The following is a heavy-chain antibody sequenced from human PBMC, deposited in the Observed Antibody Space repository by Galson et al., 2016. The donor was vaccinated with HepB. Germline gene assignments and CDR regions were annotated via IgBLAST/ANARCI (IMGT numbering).Heavy chain of an antibody. V-gene: IGHV3-21*01. D-gene: IGHD6-19*01. CDR3: ARDKAVAGQFDP. Sequence: SLRLSCAASGFTFSTYNMNWVRQAPGKGLEWVSTIDTSSTYIYYADSVKGRFTISRDNAKNSLYLQMNRLRAEDTAVYYCARDKAVAGQFDPWGQGTLVTASS. CDR1: GFTFSTYN. J-gene: IGHJ5*02. CDR2: IDTSSTYI.